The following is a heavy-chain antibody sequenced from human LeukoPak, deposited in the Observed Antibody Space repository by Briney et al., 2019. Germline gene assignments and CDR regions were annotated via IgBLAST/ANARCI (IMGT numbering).Heavy chain of an antibody. J-gene: IGHJ4*02. CDR1: GGSISSGGYY. CDR2: IYYSGST. V-gene: IGHV4-31*03. CDR3: ASTSGSYRFEYAYYFDY. D-gene: IGHD3-10*01. Sequence: SETLCLTCTVSGGSISSGGYYWSWIRQHPGKGLEWIGYIYYSGSTYYNPSLKSRVTISVDTSKNQFSLKLSSVTAADTAVYYCASTSGSYRFEYAYYFDYWGQGTLVTVSS.